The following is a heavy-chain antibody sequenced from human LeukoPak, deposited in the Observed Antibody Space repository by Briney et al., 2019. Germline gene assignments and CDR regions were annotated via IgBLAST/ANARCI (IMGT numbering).Heavy chain of an antibody. V-gene: IGHV3-43*02. J-gene: IGHJ5*02. CDR2: ISGDGGST. CDR3: AKDQTEDSSGYYCPFDP. Sequence: GGSLRLSCPASGFTFDDYAMHWVRQAPGKGLEWVSLISGDGGSTYYADSVKGRFTISRDNSKNSLYLQMNSLRTEDTALYYCAKDQTEDSSGYYCPFDPWGQGTLVTVSS. CDR1: GFTFDDYA. D-gene: IGHD3-22*01.